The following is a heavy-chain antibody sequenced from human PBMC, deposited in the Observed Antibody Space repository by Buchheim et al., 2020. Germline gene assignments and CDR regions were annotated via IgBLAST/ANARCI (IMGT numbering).Heavy chain of an antibody. CDR1: GFTFISYG. J-gene: IGHJ6*02. V-gene: IGHV3-21*01. CDR2: ISSSSSYI. Sequence: VQLVESGGGVVQPGRSLRLSCTASGFTFISYGMHWVRQAPGKGLEWVSSISSSSSYIYYADSVKGRFTISRDNAKNSLYLQMNSLRAEDTAVYYCARDPRYCSSTSCSYYYYGMDVWGQGTT. CDR3: ARDPRYCSSTSCSYYYYGMDV. D-gene: IGHD2-2*01.